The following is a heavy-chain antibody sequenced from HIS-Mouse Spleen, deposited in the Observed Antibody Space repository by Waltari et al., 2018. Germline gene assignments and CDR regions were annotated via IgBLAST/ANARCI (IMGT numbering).Heavy chain of an antibody. CDR1: GFPFSSYW. J-gene: IGHJ3*02. CDR3: ARGGRIAGAFDI. D-gene: IGHD3-16*01. CDR2: IKQDGSEK. V-gene: IGHV3-7*01. Sequence: EVQLVESGGGLVQPGGSLSLSCAASGFPFSSYWMSWVRQAPGKGLEWVANIKQDGSEKYYVDSVKGRFTISRDNAKNSLYLQMNSLRAEDTAVYYCARGGRIAGAFDIWGQGTMVTVSS.